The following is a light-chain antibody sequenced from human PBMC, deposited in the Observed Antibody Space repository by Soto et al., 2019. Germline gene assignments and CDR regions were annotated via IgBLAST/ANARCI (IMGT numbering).Light chain of an antibody. V-gene: IGKV1-39*01. CDR3: QQSYTTNLT. CDR1: QSINNY. CDR2: AAS. Sequence: DIQMTQSPSSLSASVGDRVTITCRASQSINNYLNWYQQRPGKAPKLLIYAASSLQGGVPSRFSGSGSATDFTLTISGLQPEDFVTYYCQQSYTTNLTFGGGTKVDIK. J-gene: IGKJ4*01.